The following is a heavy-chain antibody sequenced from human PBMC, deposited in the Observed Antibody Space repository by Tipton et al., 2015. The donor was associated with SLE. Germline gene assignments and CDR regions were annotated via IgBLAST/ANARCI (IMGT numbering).Heavy chain of an antibody. J-gene: IGHJ3*01. Sequence: TLSLTCAVYGGSFSGYYWSRIRQPPGKGLEWIGEINHSGSTNYNPSLKSRVTISVDTSKNQFSLKLSSVTAADTAVYYCARDISISYDAFDVWGQGTMVTASS. V-gene: IGHV4-34*01. D-gene: IGHD1-14*01. CDR3: ARDISISYDAFDV. CDR1: GGSFSGYY. CDR2: INHSGST.